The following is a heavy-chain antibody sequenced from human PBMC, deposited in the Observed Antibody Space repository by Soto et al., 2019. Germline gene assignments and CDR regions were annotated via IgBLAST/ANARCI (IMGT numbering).Heavy chain of an antibody. CDR1: AFRFRTYW. D-gene: IGHD3-10*01. CDR2: IKQDGSEK. V-gene: IGHV3-7*03. J-gene: IGHJ4*02. CDR3: ATASPLMRVGDLLSRLYLDY. Sequence: HPGRTLRLSCAASAFRFRTYWMPWVRQAPGKGLERVANIKQDGSEKYYVDSVKGRFTISRDNAKTSLFLQMNSLRAEDSAVYYCATASPLMRVGDLLSRLYLDYWGQGALVAVST.